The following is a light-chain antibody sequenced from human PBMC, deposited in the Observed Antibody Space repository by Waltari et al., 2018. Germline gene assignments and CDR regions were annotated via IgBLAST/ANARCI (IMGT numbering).Light chain of an antibody. CDR3: QQYGSSLYT. J-gene: IGKJ2*01. CDR2: GAS. V-gene: IGKV3-20*01. CDR1: QSVSSSY. Sequence: EHVLTQSPGTLSLSPGEGATLSCSASQSVSSSYLAWYQQKPGQAPRLLIYGASSRATGIPDRFSGSGSGTDFTLTISRLEPEDFAVSYCQQYGSSLYTFGQGTKLEI.